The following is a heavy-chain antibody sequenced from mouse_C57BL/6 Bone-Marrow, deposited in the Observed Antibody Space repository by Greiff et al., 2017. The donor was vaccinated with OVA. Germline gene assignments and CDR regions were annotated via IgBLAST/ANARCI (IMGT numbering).Heavy chain of an antibody. CDR2: IRLKSDNYAT. CDR3: TADYYGSNHWYFDV. CDR1: GFTFSNYW. J-gene: IGHJ1*03. V-gene: IGHV6-3*01. Sequence: EVKLEESGGGLVQPGGSMKLSCVASGFTFSNYWMNWVRQSPEKGLEWVAQIRLKSDNYATHYAESVKGRFTISRDDSKSSVYLQMNNLRAEDTGIYYCTADYYGSNHWYFDVWGTGTTVTVSS. D-gene: IGHD1-1*01.